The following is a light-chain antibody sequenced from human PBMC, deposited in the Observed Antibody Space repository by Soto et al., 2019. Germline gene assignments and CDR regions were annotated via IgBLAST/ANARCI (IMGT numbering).Light chain of an antibody. V-gene: IGLV2-14*01. J-gene: IGLJ1*01. CDR3: SSYTSSSTYV. CDR2: DVS. CDR1: SSDVGGYNY. Sequence: QSVLTQPASVSVSPGQSITISCTGTSSDVGGYNYVSWYQQHPGNDPKLMIYDVSNRPSGVSNRFSGSKSGNTASLTISGLQAEDEADYYCSSYTSSSTYVFGTGIKVTVL.